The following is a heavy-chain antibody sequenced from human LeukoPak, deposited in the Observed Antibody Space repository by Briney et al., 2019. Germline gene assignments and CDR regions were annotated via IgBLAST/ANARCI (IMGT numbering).Heavy chain of an antibody. Sequence: GGSLRLSCAASGFTFSSYEMNWVRQAPGKGLEWVSYISSSGSSIYYADSVKGRFTISRDNAKNSLYLQMNSLRAEDTAVYYCAREYNWKQEVAFDIWGQGTILSVSS. V-gene: IGHV3-48*03. CDR3: AREYNWKQEVAFDI. D-gene: IGHD1-20*01. J-gene: IGHJ3*02. CDR2: ISSSGSSI. CDR1: GFTFSSYE.